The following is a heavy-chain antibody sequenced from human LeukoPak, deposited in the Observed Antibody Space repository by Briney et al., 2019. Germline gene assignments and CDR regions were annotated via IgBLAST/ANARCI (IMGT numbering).Heavy chain of an antibody. CDR1: GGSFSGYY. CDR2: INHSGST. CDR3: AREGRDGSRYYFDY. J-gene: IGHJ4*02. Sequence: PSETLSLTYAVYGGSFSGYYWNWIRQPPGKGLEWIGEINHSGSTDHNPSLKSRVTLSVDTYKNQFSLKLSSVTAADTAVYYCAREGRDGSRYYFDYWSQGTPVTVSS. V-gene: IGHV4-34*01. D-gene: IGHD5-24*01.